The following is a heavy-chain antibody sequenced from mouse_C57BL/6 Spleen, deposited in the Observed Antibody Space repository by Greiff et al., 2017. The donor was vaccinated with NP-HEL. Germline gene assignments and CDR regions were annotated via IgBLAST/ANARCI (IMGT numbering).Heavy chain of an antibody. D-gene: IGHD2-4*01. CDR1: GFTFSDYY. CDR2: INYDGSST. CDR3: ARGGDYDGHYYAMDY. J-gene: IGHJ4*01. V-gene: IGHV5-16*01. Sequence: EVKVVESEGGLVQPGSSMKLSCTASGFTFSDYYMAWVRQVPEKGLEWVANINYDGSSTYYLDSLKSRFIISRDNAKNILYLQMSSLKSEDTATYYCARGGDYDGHYYAMDYWGQGTSVTVSS.